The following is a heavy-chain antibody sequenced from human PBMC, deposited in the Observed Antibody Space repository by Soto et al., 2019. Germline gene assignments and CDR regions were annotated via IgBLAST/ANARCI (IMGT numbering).Heavy chain of an antibody. V-gene: IGHV3-21*04. CDR3: ARDALVATRAGAFDI. Sequence: GSMILSCVASVLILHSYRMNCARQDPWKGLEWVSSISISSTYRYYADSVKGRFTRSRDNAKNSLYLQRSTLRADDTAVYYCARDALVATRAGAFDIWGQGTMVTVSS. D-gene: IGHD5-12*01. J-gene: IGHJ3*02. CDR1: VLILHSYR. CDR2: ISISSTYR.